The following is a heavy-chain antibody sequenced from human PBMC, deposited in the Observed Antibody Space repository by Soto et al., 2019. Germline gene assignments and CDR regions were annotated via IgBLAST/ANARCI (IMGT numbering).Heavy chain of an antibody. CDR3: ARTRSSGYYCDY. V-gene: IGHV4-61*01. CDR1: GGSVSSGSYY. J-gene: IGHJ4*02. Sequence: LSLPCTVSGGSVSSGSYYWSCIRQPPGKGLEWIGYIYYSGSTNYNPSLKSRVTISVDTSKNQFSLKLSSVTAADTAVYYCARTRSSGYYCDYWGQGTLVTVSS. D-gene: IGHD3-22*01. CDR2: IYYSGST.